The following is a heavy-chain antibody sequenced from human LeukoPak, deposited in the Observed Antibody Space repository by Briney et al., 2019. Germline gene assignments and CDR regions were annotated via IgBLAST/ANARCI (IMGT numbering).Heavy chain of an antibody. Sequence: PGGSLRLSCAASGFTFSSYGMHWVRQAPGKGLEWVSGMSSSGNTTYYADSVKGRFTMSRDNSKNTPYLQMNSLRAEDTAVYYCAKGISGSFDYWGQGTLVTVSS. CDR3: AKGISGSFDY. D-gene: IGHD6-19*01. V-gene: IGHV3-23*01. CDR2: MSSSGNTT. J-gene: IGHJ4*02. CDR1: GFTFSSYG.